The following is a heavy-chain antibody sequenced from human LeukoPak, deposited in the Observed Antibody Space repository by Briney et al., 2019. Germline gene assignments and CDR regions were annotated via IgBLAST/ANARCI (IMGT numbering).Heavy chain of an antibody. V-gene: IGHV3-48*04. J-gene: IGHJ4*02. D-gene: IGHD3-22*01. Sequence: GGSLRLSCAVSGFSFDSYSMSWIRQAPGKGLEWVSYIFSRSDTIYYADSVKGRFTISRDNAKNSLYLQMNSLRAEDTAVYYCARGRFNYDNSGYSSFYHWGQGTLVTVSS. CDR1: GFSFDSYS. CDR2: IFSRSDTI. CDR3: ARGRFNYDNSGYSSFYH.